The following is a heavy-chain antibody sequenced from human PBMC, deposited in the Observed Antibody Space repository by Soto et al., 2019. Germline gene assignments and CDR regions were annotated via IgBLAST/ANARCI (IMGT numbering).Heavy chain of an antibody. D-gene: IGHD3-3*01. CDR2: IKPDGSEK. CDR1: GITFSNNW. CDR3: ANSPSGVAGIDD. J-gene: IGHJ4*02. V-gene: IGHV3-7*01. Sequence: PGGSLRLSCAASGITFSNNWMTWVRQAPGKGLEWVANIKPDGSEKYYVDSVKGRFTISRDTTKNSLYLQMNSLRAEDTAVYYWANSPSGVAGIDDWGQGTMVTVSS.